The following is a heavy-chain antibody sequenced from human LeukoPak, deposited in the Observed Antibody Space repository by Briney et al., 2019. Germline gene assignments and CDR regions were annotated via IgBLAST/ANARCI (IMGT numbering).Heavy chain of an antibody. Sequence: ASVKVSCKASGYTFTSYYMHWVRQAPGQGLEWMGIIDPSGGSTSYAQKFQGRVTMTRDTSTSTVYMELSSLRSEDTAVYYCARGPYDSSGCYYGGAFDIWGQGTMVTVSS. J-gene: IGHJ3*02. V-gene: IGHV1-46*01. CDR3: ARGPYDSSGCYYGGAFDI. CDR2: IDPSGGST. CDR1: GYTFTSYY. D-gene: IGHD3-22*01.